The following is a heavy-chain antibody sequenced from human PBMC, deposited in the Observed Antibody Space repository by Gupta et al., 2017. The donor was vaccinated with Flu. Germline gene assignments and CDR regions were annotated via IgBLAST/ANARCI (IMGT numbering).Heavy chain of an antibody. V-gene: IGHV4-31*03. Sequence: QVQLQESGPGLVKPSQTLSLTCTVSGGSISSGGYYWSWIRQHPGKGLEWIGYIYYSGSTYYNPSLKSRVTISVDTSKNQFSLKLSSVTAXDTAVYYCARSDFDWLFLFDYWGQGTLVTVSS. CDR1: GGSISSGGYY. CDR2: IYYSGST. CDR3: ARSDFDWLFLFDY. J-gene: IGHJ4*02. D-gene: IGHD3-9*01.